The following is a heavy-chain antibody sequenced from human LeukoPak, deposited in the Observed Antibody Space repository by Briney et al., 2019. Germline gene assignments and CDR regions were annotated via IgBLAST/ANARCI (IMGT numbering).Heavy chain of an antibody. CDR3: ARRGARTMIVVVARSRAFDI. CDR1: GFTFSSYW. D-gene: IGHD3-22*01. J-gene: IGHJ3*02. V-gene: IGHV3-7*01. CDR2: IKQDGSEK. Sequence: GGSLRLSCAASGFTFSSYWMSWVRQAPGKGLEWVANIKQDGSEKYYVDSVKGRFTISRDNAKNSLYLQMNSLRAEDTAVYYCARRGARTMIVVVARSRAFDIWGQGTMVTVSS.